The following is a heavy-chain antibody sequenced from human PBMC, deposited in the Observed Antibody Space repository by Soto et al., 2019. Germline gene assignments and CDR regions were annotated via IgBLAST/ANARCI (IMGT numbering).Heavy chain of an antibody. CDR1: GYTFTSYG. CDR2: ISAYNGNT. CDR3: ARDRTYYYGSGIQRYFDY. Sequence: ASVKVSCKASGYTFTSYGISWVRQAPGQGLEWMGWISAYNGNTNYAQKLQGRVTMTTDTSTSTAYMELRSLRSDDTAVYYCARDRTYYYGSGIQRYFDYWGQGTLVTVSS. V-gene: IGHV1-18*01. D-gene: IGHD3-10*01. J-gene: IGHJ4*02.